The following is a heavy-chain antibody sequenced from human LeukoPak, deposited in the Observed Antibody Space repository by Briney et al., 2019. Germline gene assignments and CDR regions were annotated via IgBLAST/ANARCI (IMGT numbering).Heavy chain of an antibody. CDR3: ARMSGTYYDILTGYPTYSDY. Sequence: PGGSLRLSCEASGFTFSTYEMNWVRQTPGKGLEWVSCIGNSGSTIYYADSVKGRFTISRDNAKNSLYLQMNSLRAEDTAVYYCARMSGTYYDILTGYPTYSDYWGQGTLVTVSS. D-gene: IGHD3-9*01. J-gene: IGHJ4*02. CDR2: IGNSGSTI. V-gene: IGHV3-48*03. CDR1: GFTFSTYE.